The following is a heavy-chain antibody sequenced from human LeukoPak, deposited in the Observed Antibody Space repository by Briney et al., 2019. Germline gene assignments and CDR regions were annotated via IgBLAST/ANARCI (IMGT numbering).Heavy chain of an antibody. CDR1: GFTFDDYA. J-gene: IGHJ3*02. CDR3: ANPRDFDI. CDR2: ISWNSGSI. Sequence: GGSLRLSCAASGFTFDDYAMHWVRQAPGKGLEWVSGISWNSGSIGYADSVKGRFTISRDNSKNTLYLQMNSLRAEDTAVYYCANPRDFDIWGQGTMVTVSS. V-gene: IGHV3-9*01.